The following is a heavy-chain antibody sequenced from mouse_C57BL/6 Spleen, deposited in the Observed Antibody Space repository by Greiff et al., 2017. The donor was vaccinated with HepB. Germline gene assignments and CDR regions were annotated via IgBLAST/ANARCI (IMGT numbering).Heavy chain of an antibody. CDR2: IDPNSGGT. J-gene: IGHJ4*01. D-gene: IGHD1-1*01. CDR1: GYTFTSYW. CDR3: ASPYGSSPNYAMDY. V-gene: IGHV1-72*01. Sequence: QVQLQQPGAELVKPGASVKLSCKASGYTFTSYWMHWVKQRPGRGLEWIGRIDPNSGGTKYNEKFKSKATLTVDKPSSTAYMQLSSLTSEDSAVYYCASPYGSSPNYAMDYWGQGTPVTVSS.